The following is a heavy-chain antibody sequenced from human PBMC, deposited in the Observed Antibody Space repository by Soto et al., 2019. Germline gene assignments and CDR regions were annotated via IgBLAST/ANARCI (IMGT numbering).Heavy chain of an antibody. CDR2: ISGSGSST. CDR1: GFTFSNYA. Sequence: EVQLLESGGGLVQPGGSLRLSCAASGFTFSNYAMNWVRQAPGKGLEWVSGISGSGSSTFYAGSVKGRFTISRDNAKNTLRLQMNSLKDEDTAVYYCAKRIPLDWRGYYYYGMDAWGQGTTVTVSS. V-gene: IGHV3-23*01. J-gene: IGHJ6*02. D-gene: IGHD1-1*01. CDR3: AKRIPLDWRGYYYYGMDA.